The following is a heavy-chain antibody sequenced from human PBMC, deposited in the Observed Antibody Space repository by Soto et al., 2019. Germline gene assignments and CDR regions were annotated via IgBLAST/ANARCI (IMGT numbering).Heavy chain of an antibody. V-gene: IGHV3-23*01. CDR3: ATGYYFDF. CDR2: INRNGGGA. J-gene: IGHJ4*02. CDR1: GFPFSSYA. Sequence: EVQLLDSGGGLVQPGGSLRLSCKVSGFPFSSYAMSWARQAPGKGLEWVSSINRNGGGANYADSVKGRFTISRDDSNDVLSLQMNSLRAEDTAIYYCATGYYFDFWGQGTLVTVSS.